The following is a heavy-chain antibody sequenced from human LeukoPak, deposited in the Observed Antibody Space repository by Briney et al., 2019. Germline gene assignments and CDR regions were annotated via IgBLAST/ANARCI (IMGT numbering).Heavy chain of an antibody. V-gene: IGHV4-59*01. J-gene: IGHJ6*02. CDR1: GGSISSYY. CDR3: ARRFYCSSTSCPYGMDV. D-gene: IGHD2-2*01. CDR2: IFYTGST. Sequence: IPSETLSLTCTVSGGSISSYYWSWIRQPPGKGLEWIGYIFYTGSTNYNPSLKSRVTISVDTSKNQFSLRLSSVTAADTAVYYCARRFYCSSTSCPYGMDVWGQGTTVTVSS.